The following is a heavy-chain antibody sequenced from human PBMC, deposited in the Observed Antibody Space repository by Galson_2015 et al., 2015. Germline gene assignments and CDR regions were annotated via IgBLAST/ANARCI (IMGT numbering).Heavy chain of an antibody. CDR2: IESSGSSI. J-gene: IGHJ4*02. CDR3: TRSYTSYYASGSYPPDY. CDR1: GFTFSNYN. D-gene: IGHD3-10*01. V-gene: IGHV3-21*01. Sequence: SLRLSCAASGFTFSNYNMNWVRHAPGKGLEWDSFIESSGSSINYADSVKGRFTISRNNSKNSLYQIMNSLRGEDTAVYYCTRSYTSYYASGSYPPDYWGQGTLVTVSS.